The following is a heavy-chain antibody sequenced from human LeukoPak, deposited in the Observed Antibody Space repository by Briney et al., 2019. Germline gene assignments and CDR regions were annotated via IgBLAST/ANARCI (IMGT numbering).Heavy chain of an antibody. CDR3: ARDTRYAFDN. V-gene: IGHV3-48*01. J-gene: IGHJ4*02. D-gene: IGHD2-2*01. Sequence: GGSLRLSCAASGFTFSSYSMNWVRQAPGKGLEWISYIGISSGNTKYADSVKGRFTISGDKAKNSVYLQLNSLRVEDTAVYYCARDTRYAFDNWGQGTLVTVSS. CDR1: GFTFSSYS. CDR2: IGISSGNT.